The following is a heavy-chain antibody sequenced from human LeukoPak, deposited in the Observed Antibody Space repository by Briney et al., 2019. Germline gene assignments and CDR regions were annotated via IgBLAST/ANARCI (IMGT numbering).Heavy chain of an antibody. J-gene: IGHJ4*02. CDR3: ARGGPSRYCSSTSCYDY. Sequence: SGTLSLTCAVSGGSISSSNWWSWVRQPPGKGLEGIGEIYRSGSTNYNPSLKRRVTISVDKSKNQFSLKLSSVTAADTAVYYCARGGPSRYCSSTSCYDYWGQGTLVTVSS. D-gene: IGHD2-2*01. CDR2: IYRSGST. CDR1: GGSISSSNW. V-gene: IGHV4-4*02.